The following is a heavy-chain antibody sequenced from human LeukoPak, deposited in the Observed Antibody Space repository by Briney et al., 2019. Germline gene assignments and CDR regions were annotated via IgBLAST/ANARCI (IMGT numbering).Heavy chain of an antibody. Sequence: AGGSLRLSCTASGFTFGDYAMSWFRQAPGKGLEWVGFIRSKAYGGTTEYAASVKGRFTISRDDSKSIAYLQMNSLKTEDTAVYYCTSHTERGYYGSGYSGEDYFDYWGQGTLVTASS. CDR1: GFTFGDYA. J-gene: IGHJ4*02. D-gene: IGHD3-10*01. CDR3: TSHTERGYYGSGYSGEDYFDY. CDR2: IRSKAYGGTT. V-gene: IGHV3-49*03.